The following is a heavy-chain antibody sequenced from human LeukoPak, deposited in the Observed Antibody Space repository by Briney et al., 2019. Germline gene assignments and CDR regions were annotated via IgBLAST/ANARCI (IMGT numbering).Heavy chain of an antibody. J-gene: IGHJ4*02. V-gene: IGHV4-39*01. CDR1: GSSFTSNNYY. CDR3: ARMFWYDSSGYYPEPVFDY. CDR2: IYYSGST. D-gene: IGHD3-22*01. Sequence: SETLSLTCTVSGSSFTSNNYYWGWIRQPPGKGLEWIGSIYYSGSTYYNPSLKSRVTISIDTSKNQFSLKLSSVTAADTAVYYCARMFWYDSSGYYPEPVFDYWGQGTLVTVSS.